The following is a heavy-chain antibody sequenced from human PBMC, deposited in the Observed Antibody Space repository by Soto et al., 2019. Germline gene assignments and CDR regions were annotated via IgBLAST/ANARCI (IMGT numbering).Heavy chain of an antibody. CDR2: ISGSGDTA. CDR3: AKSTLVVVVIHEFHY. CDR1: GFTFRSYA. V-gene: IGHV3-23*01. J-gene: IGHJ4*02. Sequence: HLGGSRRLACAASGFTFRSYAMSWVRQAPGKGLEWVSGISGSGDTAYYADSVKGRFTISRDNSKNTLYLQMSSLRAEDTAVYFCAKSTLVVVVIHEFHYWGQGTQVTVSS. D-gene: IGHD3-22*01.